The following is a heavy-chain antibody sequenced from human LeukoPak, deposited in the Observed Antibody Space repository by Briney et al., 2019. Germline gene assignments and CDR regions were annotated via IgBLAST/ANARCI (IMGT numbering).Heavy chain of an antibody. V-gene: IGHV3-23*01. J-gene: IGHJ5*02. CDR2: VSRFGGTT. CDR1: GFTFDSYD. Sequence: GGSLRLSCAASGFTFDSYDMSWVRQAPGKGLEWVSAVSRFGGTTYYADSAKGRFTISRDNSNNTVYLQMNSLRVGDTALDYCVKHVGSRWSNNRFDPWGQGTLVTVS. D-gene: IGHD6-13*01. CDR3: VKHVGSRWSNNRFDP.